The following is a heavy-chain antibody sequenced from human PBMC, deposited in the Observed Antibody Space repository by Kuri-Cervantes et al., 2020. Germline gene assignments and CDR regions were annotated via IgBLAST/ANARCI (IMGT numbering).Heavy chain of an antibody. J-gene: IGHJ6*02. CDR2: INSDGSST. Sequence: GGSLRLSCAASGFTFSSYWMHWVRQAPGKGLVWVSRINSDGSSTSYADSVKGRFTIPRDNAKNTLYLQMNSLRAEATAVYYCARDYDFWSGEPEAYYGMDVWGQGTTVTVSS. CDR3: ARDYDFWSGEPEAYYGMDV. CDR1: GFTFSSYW. D-gene: IGHD3-3*01. V-gene: IGHV3-74*01.